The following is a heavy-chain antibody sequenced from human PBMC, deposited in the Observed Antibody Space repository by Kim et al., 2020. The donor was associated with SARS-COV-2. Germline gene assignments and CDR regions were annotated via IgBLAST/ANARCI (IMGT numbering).Heavy chain of an antibody. CDR3: ARESGTYYYGSEWGVVDY. CDR2: ISAYNGNT. V-gene: IGHV1-18*01. D-gene: IGHD3-10*01. CDR1: GYTFTSYG. Sequence: ASVKVSCKASGYTFTSYGISWVRQAPGQGLEWMGWISAYNGNTNYAQKLQGRVTMTTDTSTSTAYMELRSLRSDDTAVYYCARESGTYYYGSEWGVVDYWGQGTLVTVSS. J-gene: IGHJ4*02.